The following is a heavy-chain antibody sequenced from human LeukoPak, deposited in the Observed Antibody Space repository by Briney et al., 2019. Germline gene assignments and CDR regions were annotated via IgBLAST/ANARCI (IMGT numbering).Heavy chain of an antibody. CDR3: AKGSGSGWYGWFAH. D-gene: IGHD6-19*01. CDR1: GFTFSNYA. CDR2: IYASGGDT. Sequence: GESLRLSCAASGFTFSNYAMSWVRRAPGEGLEWVSSIYASGGDTYYADSVKGVFSISRENSENTFCLQIYSVRAADTAVYSCAKGSGSGWYGWFAHWGQGTLVTVSS. V-gene: IGHV3-23*01. J-gene: IGHJ5*02.